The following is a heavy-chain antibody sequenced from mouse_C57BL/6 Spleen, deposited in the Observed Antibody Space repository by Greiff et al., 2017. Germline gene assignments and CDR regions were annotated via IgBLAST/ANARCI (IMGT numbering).Heavy chain of an antibody. CDR1: GYTFTSYW. D-gene: IGHD3-2*02. CDR2: IHPNSGST. J-gene: IGHJ2*01. CDR3: ARGVKTAQALQYYFDY. Sequence: QVQLKQSGAELVKPGASVKLSCKASGYTFTSYWMHWVKQRPGQGLEWIGMIHPNSGSTNYNEKFKSKATLTVDKSSSTAYMQLSSLTSEDSAVXYCARGVKTAQALQYYFDYWGQGTTLTVSS. V-gene: IGHV1-64*01.